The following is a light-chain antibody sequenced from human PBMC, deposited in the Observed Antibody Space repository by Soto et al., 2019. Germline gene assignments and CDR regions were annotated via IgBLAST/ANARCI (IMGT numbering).Light chain of an antibody. V-gene: IGLV1-44*01. CDR3: AAWDDILYGRV. Sequence: QSVLTQPPSASGTPGQRVTISCSGSRSNIGSNPVNWYQQLPGTAPKLLIDSNNQRPSGAPDRFSGSRSGTSASLAISGLQSEDEADYYCAAWDDILYGRVFGTGTKLTVL. CDR1: RSNIGSNP. CDR2: SNN. J-gene: IGLJ1*01.